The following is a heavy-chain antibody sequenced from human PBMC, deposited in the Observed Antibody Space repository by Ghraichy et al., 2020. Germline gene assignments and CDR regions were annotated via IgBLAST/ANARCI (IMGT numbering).Heavy chain of an antibody. CDR3: ARDPCIGCSCAYYFES. V-gene: IGHV1-2*02. CDR2: INPNSGGT. J-gene: IGHJ4*02. Sequence: ASVKVSCKASGYTFTGYYMYWVRQAPGQGLEWMGWINPNSGGTNYAQKFQGRVTMTRDTSISTAYMELSRLRSDDTAVYYCARDPCIGCSCAYYFESWGQGTLVTVSS. CDR1: GYTFTGYY. D-gene: IGHD2-15*01.